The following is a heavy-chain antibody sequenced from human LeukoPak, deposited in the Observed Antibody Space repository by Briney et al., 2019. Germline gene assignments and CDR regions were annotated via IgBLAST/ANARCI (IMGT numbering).Heavy chain of an antibody. V-gene: IGHV3-7*01. J-gene: IGHJ4*02. Sequence: GGSLRLSCAASGFKFSNHWMSWVRQAPGKGLEWVANIKYDGSEKNFADSVKGRVFISRDNVKNSLSLQMSSLRVEDTAVYFCARDFVYDFASGSYYDRGIFGSWGQGTLVTVSS. D-gene: IGHD3-10*01. CDR3: ARDFVYDFASGSYYDRGIFGS. CDR2: IKYDGSEK. CDR1: GFKFSNHW.